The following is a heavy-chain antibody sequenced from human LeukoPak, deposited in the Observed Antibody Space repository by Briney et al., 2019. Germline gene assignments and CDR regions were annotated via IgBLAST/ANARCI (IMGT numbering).Heavy chain of an antibody. CDR2: IYYSGST. CDR3: VGRRWLQGWYFDY. Sequence: SETLSLTCTVSGGSISSYYWSWIRQPPGKGLEWIGYIYYSGSTNYNPSLKSRVTISVDTSKNQFSLKLSSVTAADTAVYYCVGRRWLQGWYFDYWGQGTLVTVSS. D-gene: IGHD5-24*01. J-gene: IGHJ4*02. V-gene: IGHV4-59*01. CDR1: GGSISSYY.